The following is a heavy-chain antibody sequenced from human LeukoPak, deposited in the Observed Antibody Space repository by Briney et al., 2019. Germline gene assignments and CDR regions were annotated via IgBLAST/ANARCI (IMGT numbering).Heavy chain of an antibody. J-gene: IGHJ4*02. V-gene: IGHV3-21*01. Sequence: GGSLRLSCAASGFTFSSYSMNWVRQAPGKGLEWVSSISSSSSYIYYADSVKGRFTISRDNAKNSLYLQMNSLRAEDTAVYYCARGLSYDFWSGSFFDYWGQGTLVTVSS. CDR2: ISSSSSYI. D-gene: IGHD3-3*01. CDR1: GFTFSSYS. CDR3: ARGLSYDFWSGSFFDY.